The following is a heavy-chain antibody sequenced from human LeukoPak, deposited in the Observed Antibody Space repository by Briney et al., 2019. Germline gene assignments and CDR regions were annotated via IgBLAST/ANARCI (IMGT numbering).Heavy chain of an antibody. V-gene: IGHV3-30*18. CDR2: ISYDGSNK. CDR3: AKERRSGSYSYYYGMDV. Sequence: GGSLRLSCAASGFTFSSYCMHWVRQAPGKGLEWVAVISYDGSNKYYADSVKGRFTISRDNSKNTLYLQMNSLRAEDTAVYYCAKERRSGSYSYYYGMDVWGQGTTVTVSS. CDR1: GFTFSSYC. J-gene: IGHJ6*02. D-gene: IGHD1-26*01.